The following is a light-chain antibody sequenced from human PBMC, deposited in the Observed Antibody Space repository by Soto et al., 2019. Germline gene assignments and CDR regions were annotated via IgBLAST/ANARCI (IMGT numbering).Light chain of an antibody. CDR3: QSYDTSLSAYV. V-gene: IGLV1-40*01. CDR2: GNI. J-gene: IGLJ1*01. CDR1: SSNIGAGYD. Sequence: QSVLTQPPSVSGAPGQRVTISCAGGSSNIGAGYDVHWYQQLPGTAPKLLIYGNINRPSGVPDRFSGSKSGTSASLAITGLQAEDEADYYCQSYDTSLSAYVVGSGTKLTVL.